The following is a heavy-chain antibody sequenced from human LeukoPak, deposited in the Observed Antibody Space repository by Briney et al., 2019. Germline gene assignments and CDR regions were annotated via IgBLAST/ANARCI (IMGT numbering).Heavy chain of an antibody. CDR2: IYHSGST. D-gene: IGHD2-2*01. J-gene: IGHJ5*02. CDR1: GGSISSGGYY. V-gene: IGHV4-30-2*01. Sequence: SETLSLTCTVSGGSISSGGYYWSWIRQPPGKGLEWIGYIYHSGSTYYNPSLKSRVTISVDRSKNQFSLKLSSVTAADTAVYYCAREYCSSTSCLAASNWFDPWGQGTLVTVSS. CDR3: AREYCSSTSCLAASNWFDP.